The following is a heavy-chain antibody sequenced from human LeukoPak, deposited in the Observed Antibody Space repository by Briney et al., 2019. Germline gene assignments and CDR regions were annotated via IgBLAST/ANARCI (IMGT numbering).Heavy chain of an antibody. J-gene: IGHJ4*02. CDR1: GYTFTGYY. D-gene: IGHD2-15*01. Sequence: ASVKVSCKASGYTFTGYYMHWVRQAPGQGLEWMGWINPNSGGTNYAQKFQGRVTMTRDTSIGTAYMELSRLRSDDTAVYYCARDFDGCSGGSCKGDWGQGTLVTVSS. V-gene: IGHV1-2*02. CDR2: INPNSGGT. CDR3: ARDFDGCSGGSCKGD.